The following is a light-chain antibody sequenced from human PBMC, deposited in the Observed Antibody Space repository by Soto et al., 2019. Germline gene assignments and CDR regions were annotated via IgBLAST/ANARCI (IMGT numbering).Light chain of an antibody. V-gene: IGKV3D-15*01. CDR3: QQYYNWPRT. CDR2: DAS. CDR1: QSVSRK. J-gene: IGKJ1*01. Sequence: EIVMTQSPATLSVSPGERATLSCRASQSVSRKLAWYQQKPGQAPRLLIYDASNRATGIPARFSGSGSGTDFTLTISSLQPEDFAVYYCQQYYNWPRTFGQGTKVDIK.